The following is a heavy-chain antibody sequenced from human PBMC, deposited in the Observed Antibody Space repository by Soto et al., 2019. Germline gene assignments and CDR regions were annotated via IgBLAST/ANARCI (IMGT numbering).Heavy chain of an antibody. CDR2: INHSGNT. CDR1: GGSFSGYY. D-gene: IGHD3-16*01. CDR3: ARGLPLYYYYYYGMDV. J-gene: IGHJ6*02. Sequence: SETLSLTCAVYGGSFSGYYWSWIRQPPGKGLEWIGEINHSGNTNYNPSLKSRVTISVDTSKNQFSLKLSSVTAADTAVYYCARGLPLYYYYYYGMDVWGQGTTVTVSS. V-gene: IGHV4-34*01.